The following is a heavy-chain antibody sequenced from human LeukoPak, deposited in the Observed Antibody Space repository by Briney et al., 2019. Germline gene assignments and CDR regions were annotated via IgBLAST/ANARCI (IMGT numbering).Heavy chain of an antibody. CDR2: ISSSSSYI. D-gene: IGHD6-19*01. CDR1: GFTFSTFN. Sequence: GGSLRLSCAASGFTFSTFNMNWVRQAPGKGLEWVSSISSSSSYIYYADSVKGRFTISKDNAKNSLYLQMNSLRAEDTAVYYCATEEGWAFDYWGQGTLVTVSS. J-gene: IGHJ4*02. CDR3: ATEEGWAFDY. V-gene: IGHV3-21*01.